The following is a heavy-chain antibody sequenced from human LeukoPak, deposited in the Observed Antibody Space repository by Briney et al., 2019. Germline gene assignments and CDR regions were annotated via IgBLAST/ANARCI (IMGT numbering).Heavy chain of an antibody. CDR3: ARGSSGWSFDY. CDR2: IYYSGST. J-gene: IGHJ4*02. Sequence: SETLSLTCTVSGGSIRSSYYYWSWIRQPPGKGLEWIGYIYYSGSTYYNPSLKSRVTISVDTSKNQFSLKLSSVTAADTAVYYCARGSSGWSFDYWGQGTLVTVSS. V-gene: IGHV4-30-4*01. D-gene: IGHD6-19*01. CDR1: GGSIRSSYYY.